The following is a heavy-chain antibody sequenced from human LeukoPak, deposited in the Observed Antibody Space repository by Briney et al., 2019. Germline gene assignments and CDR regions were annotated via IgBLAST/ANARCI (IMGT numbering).Heavy chain of an antibody. V-gene: IGHV1-2*02. Sequence: GASVKVSCKASGYTFTGYYIHWVRQPPGQGLEWMGWINPNSGGTNYAQNFQGRVTMTSDTSISTAYMELSRLRADDTAVYYCARGSFSADAPLVLDYFHHWGQGTLVTDSS. CDR2: INPNSGGT. CDR3: ARGSFSADAPLVLDYFHH. CDR1: GYTFTGYY. J-gene: IGHJ1*01. D-gene: IGHD5-18*01.